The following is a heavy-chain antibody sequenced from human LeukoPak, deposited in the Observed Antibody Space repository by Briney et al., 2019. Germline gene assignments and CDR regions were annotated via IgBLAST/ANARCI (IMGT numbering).Heavy chain of an antibody. CDR3: ARHGPGFSTNPLDY. D-gene: IGHD6-13*01. Sequence: SETLSLTCTVSGGSISSSSYYWGWIRQPPGKGLEWIGSIYYSGSTYYNPSLKSRVTISVDTSKNQFSLKLSSVTAADTAVYYCARHGPGFSTNPLDYWGQGTLVTVSS. CDR2: IYYSGST. J-gene: IGHJ4*02. CDR1: GGSISSSSYY. V-gene: IGHV4-39*01.